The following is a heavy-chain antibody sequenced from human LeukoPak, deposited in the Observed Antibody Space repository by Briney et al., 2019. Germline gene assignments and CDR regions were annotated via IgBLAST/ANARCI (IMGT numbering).Heavy chain of an antibody. D-gene: IGHD6-13*01. V-gene: IGHV3-30*03. CDR3: ARDPGSSWADAFDI. J-gene: IGHJ3*02. CDR2: ISYDGSNK. Sequence: SLRLSCAASGFTFSSYGMHWVRQAPGKGLEWVAVISYDGSNKYYADSVKGRFTISRDNAKNSLYLQMNSLRAEDTAVYYCARDPGSSWADAFDIWGQGTMVTVSS. CDR1: GFTFSSYG.